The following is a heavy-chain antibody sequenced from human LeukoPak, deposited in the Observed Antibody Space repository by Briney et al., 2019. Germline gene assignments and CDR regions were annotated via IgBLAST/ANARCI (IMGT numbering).Heavy chain of an antibody. D-gene: IGHD3-22*01. CDR3: ARESEGNYYDSSGILGDY. Sequence: ASVKVSCKASGYTFTSYGISWVRQAPGQGLEWMGWISAYNGNTNYAQKLQGRVTMTTDTSTSTAYMELRSLRSDDTAVYYCARESEGNYYDSSGILGDYWGRGTLVTVSS. CDR2: ISAYNGNT. V-gene: IGHV1-18*01. CDR1: GYTFTSYG. J-gene: IGHJ4*02.